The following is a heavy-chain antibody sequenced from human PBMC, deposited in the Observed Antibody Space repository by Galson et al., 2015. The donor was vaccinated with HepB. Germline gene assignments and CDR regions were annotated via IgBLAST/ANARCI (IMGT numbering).Heavy chain of an antibody. D-gene: IGHD1-1*01. CDR1: GFTFSSYG. J-gene: IGHJ6*02. Sequence: LRLSCAASGFTFSSYGMHWVRQAPGKGLEWVAVIWYDGSNKYYADSEKGRFTISRDNSQNTLFLQMSSLTVADTGVYYCALSRPTRFHYHYGMDVWGQGTTVTVS. CDR3: ALSRPTRFHYHYGMDV. V-gene: IGHV3-33*08. CDR2: IWYDGSNK.